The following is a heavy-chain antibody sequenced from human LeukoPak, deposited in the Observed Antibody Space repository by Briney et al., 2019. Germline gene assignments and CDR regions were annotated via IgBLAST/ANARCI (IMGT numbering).Heavy chain of an antibody. Sequence: SETLFLTCTVSGGSIRSSTYYWGWIRQPPGKGLEWIGSIYYRGSTYYNPSLKSRVTIPIDTSKIQLSLKLSFATAADTAVYYCARLYSGTRPPDFWGQGILVT. V-gene: IGHV4-39*01. D-gene: IGHD2-8*01. CDR3: ARLYSGTRPPDF. CDR2: IYYRGST. J-gene: IGHJ4*02. CDR1: GGSIRSSTYY.